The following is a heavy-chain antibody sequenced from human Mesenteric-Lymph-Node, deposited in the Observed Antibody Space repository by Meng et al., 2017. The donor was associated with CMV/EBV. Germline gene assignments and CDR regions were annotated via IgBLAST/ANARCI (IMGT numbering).Heavy chain of an antibody. Sequence: SETLSLTCTVSGGSVSSGSYYWSWIRQPPGKGLEWIGYIYYSGSTNYNPSLKSRVTISVDTSKNQFSLNLSSVTAADTAVYYCARDRYCGDDCSGMDVWGQGTTVTVSS. CDR1: GGSVSSGSYY. CDR3: ARDRYCGDDCSGMDV. CDR2: IYYSGST. V-gene: IGHV4-61*01. D-gene: IGHD2-21*01. J-gene: IGHJ6*02.